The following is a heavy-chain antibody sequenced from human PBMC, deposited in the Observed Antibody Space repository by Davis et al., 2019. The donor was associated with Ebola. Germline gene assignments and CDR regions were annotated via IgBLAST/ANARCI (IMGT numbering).Heavy chain of an antibody. Sequence: ASVKVSCKTSGYSFTTYGIMWVRQAPGQGLEWMGWITAYNGYTNYVQNFQGRVTMTIDPSASTAYMELRSLRSDDTAVYYCARVVDTWSVVDDYWGQGTLVTVSS. D-gene: IGHD2-15*01. CDR3: ARVVDTWSVVDDY. CDR2: ITAYNGYT. CDR1: GYSFTTYG. V-gene: IGHV1-18*01. J-gene: IGHJ4*02.